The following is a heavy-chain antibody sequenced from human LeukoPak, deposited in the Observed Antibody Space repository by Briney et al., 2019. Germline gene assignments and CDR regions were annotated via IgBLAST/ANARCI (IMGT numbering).Heavy chain of an antibody. CDR1: GYTLTELS. CDR2: FDPEDGET. Sequence: ASVKVSCKVSGYTLTELSMHWVRQAPGKGLEWMGGFDPEDGETIYAQKFQGRVTMTEDTSTDTAYMELNSLRSEDTAVYYCATVRYYYYGMDVWGQGTTVTVSS. V-gene: IGHV1-24*01. CDR3: ATVRYYYYGMDV. J-gene: IGHJ6*02.